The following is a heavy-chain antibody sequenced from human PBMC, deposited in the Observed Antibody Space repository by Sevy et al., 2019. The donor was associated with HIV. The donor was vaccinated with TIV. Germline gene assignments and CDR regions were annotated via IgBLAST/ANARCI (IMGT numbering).Heavy chain of an antibody. CDR1: GFSFTNYA. V-gene: IGHV3-23*01. J-gene: IGHJ6*02. Sequence: GGSLRLSCAASGFSFTNYAISWVRQAPGKGLEWVSVITSDGYSTYYADSVKGRFTISRDNSKNTGLLQMDTLIAEDTAVYYCAKEKHYDSSYAMDVWGQGTTVTVSS. CDR3: AKEKHYDSSYAMDV. D-gene: IGHD3-22*01. CDR2: ITSDGYST.